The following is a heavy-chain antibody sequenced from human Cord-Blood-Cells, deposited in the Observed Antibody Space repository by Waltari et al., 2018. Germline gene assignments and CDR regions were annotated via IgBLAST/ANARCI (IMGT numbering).Heavy chain of an antibody. CDR2: IWYDGSNK. Sequence: QVQLVESGGGVVQPGRSLRPSCAASGFTLSSYGMPWVRQAPGTGLEWVAVIWYDGSNKYYADSVKGRFTISRDNSKNTLYLQMNSLRAEDTAVYYCAREEDFDWLSVFDYWGQGTLVTVSS. CDR3: AREEDFDWLSVFDY. D-gene: IGHD3-9*01. CDR1: GFTLSSYG. V-gene: IGHV3-33*01. J-gene: IGHJ4*02.